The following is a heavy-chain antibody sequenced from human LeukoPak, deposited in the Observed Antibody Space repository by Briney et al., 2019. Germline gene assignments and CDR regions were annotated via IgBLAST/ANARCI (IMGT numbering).Heavy chain of an antibody. J-gene: IGHJ5*02. CDR2: IKSKTDGGTT. CDR3: TTEVDTAMVA. D-gene: IGHD5-18*01. CDR1: GFTFSNAW. Sequence: PGGSLRLSCAPSGFTFSNAWMSWVRQAPGKGLEWVGRIKSKTDGGTTDHAAPVKGRFTISRDDSKDTLYLQMNSLKTEGTAVYYCTTEVDTAMVAWGQGTLVTVSS. V-gene: IGHV3-15*01.